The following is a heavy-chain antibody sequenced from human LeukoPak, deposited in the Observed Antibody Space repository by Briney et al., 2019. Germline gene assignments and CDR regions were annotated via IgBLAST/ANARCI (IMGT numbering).Heavy chain of an antibody. CDR1: GGSFSGYY. V-gene: IGHV4-34*01. CDR2: INHSGST. Sequence: SETLSLTCAVYGGSFSGYYWSWIRQPPGKGLEWIGEINHSGSTNYNPSLKSRVTISVDTSKNQLSLKLSSVTAADTAVYYCARVVVVVADGMDVWGKGTTVTVSS. J-gene: IGHJ6*04. D-gene: IGHD2-15*01. CDR3: ARVVVVVADGMDV.